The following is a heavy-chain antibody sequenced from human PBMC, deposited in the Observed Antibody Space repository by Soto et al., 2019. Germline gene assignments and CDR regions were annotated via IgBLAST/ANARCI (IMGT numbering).Heavy chain of an antibody. D-gene: IGHD3-3*01. CDR1: GFTFSSYS. V-gene: IGHV3-21*01. CDR3: ARDASYYDFWSGLREYGMDV. CDR2: ISSSSSYI. J-gene: IGHJ6*02. Sequence: ETLSLSCAASGFTFSSYSMNWVRQAPGKGLEWVSSISSSSSYIYYADSVKGRFTISRDNAKNSLYLQMNSLRAEDTAVYYCARDASYYDFWSGLREYGMDVWGQGTTVTVSS.